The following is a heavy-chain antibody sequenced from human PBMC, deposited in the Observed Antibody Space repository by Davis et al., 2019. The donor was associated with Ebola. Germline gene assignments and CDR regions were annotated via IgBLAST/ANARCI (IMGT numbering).Heavy chain of an antibody. CDR2: IKSTGSPI. CDR1: GFTFSRHN. CDR3: ARVALGYSSGWHGDH. J-gene: IGHJ4*02. Sequence: PGGSLRLSCAASGFTFSRHNMNWVRQAPGKGPEWLSYIKSTGSPILYADSVKGRFTISRDNAKNSLSLRMNSLRVDDTAVYYCARVALGYSSGWHGDHWGQGVLVTVS. V-gene: IGHV3-48*04. D-gene: IGHD6-19*01.